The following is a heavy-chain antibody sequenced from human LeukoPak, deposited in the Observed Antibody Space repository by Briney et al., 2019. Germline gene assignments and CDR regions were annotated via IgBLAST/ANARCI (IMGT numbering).Heavy chain of an antibody. CDR2: ISYDGSNK. V-gene: IGHV3-30-3*01. CDR1: GFTFSDYY. J-gene: IGHJ4*02. D-gene: IGHD4-11*01. Sequence: PGGSLRLSCAASGFTFSDYYMTWIRQAPGKGLEWVAVISYDGSNKYYADSVKGRFTISRDNSKNTLYLQMNSLRAEDTAVYYCAREYSNSFDYWGQGTLVTVSS. CDR3: AREYSNSFDY.